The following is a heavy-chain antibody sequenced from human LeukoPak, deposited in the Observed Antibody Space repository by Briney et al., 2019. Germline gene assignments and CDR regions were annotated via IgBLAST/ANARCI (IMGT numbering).Heavy chain of an antibody. V-gene: IGHV3-30*02. CDR3: AGSDTTGYSPREWDYWYFDL. J-gene: IGHJ2*01. D-gene: IGHD3-9*01. CDR1: GFTFSTYG. Sequence: GGSLRLSCAASGFTFSTYGLQWVRQAPGKGLEWVSFISYTSHKYYTDSVKGRFTVSRDNSRDTLYLQMSSLRAEDTAVYYCAGSDTTGYSPREWDYWYFDLWGRGTLVTVSS. CDR2: ISYTSHK.